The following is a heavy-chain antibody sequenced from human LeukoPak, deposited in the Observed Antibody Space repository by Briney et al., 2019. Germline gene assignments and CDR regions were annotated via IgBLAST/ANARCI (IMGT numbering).Heavy chain of an antibody. CDR3: ARVRSSGWLSD. D-gene: IGHD6-19*01. Sequence: SETLSLTCTVSGGSISSYYWSWIRQPAGKGLEWIGRIYTSGSTNYNPSLKSRVTMSVDTSKNQFSLKLRSVTAADPAVYYCARVRSSGWLSDWGQGTLVTVSS. CDR1: GGSISSYY. CDR2: IYTSGST. V-gene: IGHV4-4*07. J-gene: IGHJ4*02.